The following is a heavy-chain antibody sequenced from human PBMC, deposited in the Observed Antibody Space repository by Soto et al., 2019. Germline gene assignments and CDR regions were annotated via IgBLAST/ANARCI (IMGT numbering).Heavy chain of an antibody. Sequence: PGGSLRLSCASSGSTAISNYISWVRQAPGKGLEWVSVIYSGGSTYYADSVKGRFTISRDNSKNTLYLQMNSLRAEDTAVYYCARGSERTYFDYWGQGTLVTVSS. D-gene: IGHD1-1*01. V-gene: IGHV3-53*01. J-gene: IGHJ4*02. CDR2: IYSGGST. CDR1: GSTAISNY. CDR3: ARGSERTYFDY.